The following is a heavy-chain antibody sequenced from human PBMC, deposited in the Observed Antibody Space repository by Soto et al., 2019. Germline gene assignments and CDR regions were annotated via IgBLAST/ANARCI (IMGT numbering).Heavy chain of an antibody. CDR3: ARGGGGYCSCSTGFGFDP. Sequence: QVQLVQSGAEVKKPGASVKVSCKASGYTFTGYYMHWVRQAPGQGLEWMGWINPNSGGTNYAQKFQGRVPMTRDQSISTAYMEVGRLRSDDTAGYYWARGGGGYCSCSTGFGFDPWGQGTLVTVSS. D-gene: IGHD2-15*01. J-gene: IGHJ5*02. V-gene: IGHV1-2*02. CDR2: INPNSGGT. CDR1: GYTFTGYY.